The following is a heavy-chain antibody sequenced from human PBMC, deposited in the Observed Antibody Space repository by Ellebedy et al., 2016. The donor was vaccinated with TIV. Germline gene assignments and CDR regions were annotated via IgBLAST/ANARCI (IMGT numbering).Heavy chain of an antibody. CDR2: ISSTVTTV. CDR1: GFTLSLYS. J-gene: IGHJ4*02. V-gene: IGHV3-48*01. CDR3: ATDEGGSYDS. Sequence: PGGSLRLSCKASGFTLSLYSMNWVRQAPGKGLEWVSYISSTVTTVFYADSVKGRFSISRDRADDSLYLQMSGLRADDSAVYYCATDEGGSYDSWGQGTLVTVSS. D-gene: IGHD1-26*01.